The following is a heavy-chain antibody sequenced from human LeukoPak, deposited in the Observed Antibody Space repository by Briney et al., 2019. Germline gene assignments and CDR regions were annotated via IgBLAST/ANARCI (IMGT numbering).Heavy chain of an antibody. CDR1: GFTFSNYN. CDR3: ARVSYGSGSHDAFDI. D-gene: IGHD3-10*01. CDR2: ISGRSTYI. V-gene: IGHV3-21*06. Sequence: GGSLRLSCVASGFTFSNYNMNWVRQAPGKGLEWVSSISGRSTYIYYADSLRGRSTISRDNAKNSLYLQMNSLRAEDTAVYYCARVSYGSGSHDAFDIWGQGTMVTVSS. J-gene: IGHJ3*02.